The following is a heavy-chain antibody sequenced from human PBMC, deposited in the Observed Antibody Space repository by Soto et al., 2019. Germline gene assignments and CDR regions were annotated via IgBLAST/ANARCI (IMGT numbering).Heavy chain of an antibody. V-gene: IGHV1-2*04. Sequence: GASVKVACKASGYTFTVYYMHWVRQALGQGLEWMGWINPNSGGTNYAQKFQGWVTMTRDTSISTAYMELSRLRSDDTAVYYCARDAYSSGLQYDYCGQGTLVTVSS. CDR1: GYTFTVYY. D-gene: IGHD6-19*01. J-gene: IGHJ4*02. CDR2: INPNSGGT. CDR3: ARDAYSSGLQYDY.